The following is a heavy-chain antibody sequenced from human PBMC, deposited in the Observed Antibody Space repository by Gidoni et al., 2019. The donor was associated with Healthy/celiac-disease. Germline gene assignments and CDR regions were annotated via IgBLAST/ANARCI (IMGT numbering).Heavy chain of an antibody. Sequence: EVQLLESGGGLVQPGGSLRLSCAASGFTFSSYAMRWVRQAPGKGLEWVSAISGSGGSTYYADSVKGRFTISRDNSKNTLYLQMNSLRAEDTAVYYCAKLLHIGVIAAYFDYWGQGTLVTVSS. CDR2: ISGSGGST. D-gene: IGHD2-15*01. CDR3: AKLLHIGVIAAYFDY. J-gene: IGHJ4*02. V-gene: IGHV3-23*01. CDR1: GFTFSSYA.